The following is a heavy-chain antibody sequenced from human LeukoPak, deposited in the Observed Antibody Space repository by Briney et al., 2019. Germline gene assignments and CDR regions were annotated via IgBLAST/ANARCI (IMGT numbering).Heavy chain of an antibody. V-gene: IGHV4-39*01. CDR3: ASLSRGLAYCGGDCYYDY. D-gene: IGHD2-21*01. J-gene: IGHJ4*02. CDR2: IYYSGST. CDR1: GGSISSSSYY. Sequence: PSETLSLTCTVSGGSISSSSYYWGWIHQPPGKGLEWIGSIYYSGSTYYNPSLKSRVTISVDTSKNQFSLKLSSVTAADTAVYYCASLSRGLAYCGGDCYYDYWGQGTLVTVSS.